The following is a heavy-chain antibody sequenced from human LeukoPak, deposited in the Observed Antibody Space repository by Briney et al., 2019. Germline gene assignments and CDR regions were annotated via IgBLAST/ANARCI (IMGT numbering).Heavy chain of an antibody. CDR3: ARAFYDFLTGYPAYFDY. CDR1: GFTVSSNY. J-gene: IGHJ4*02. D-gene: IGHD3-9*01. Sequence: GGSLRLSCAASGFTVSSNYMNWVRQAPGKGLEWVSYISSSGSTIYYADSVKGRFTISRDNAKNSLYLQMNSLRAEDTAVYYCARAFYDFLTGYPAYFDYWGQGTLVTVSS. V-gene: IGHV3-48*03. CDR2: ISSSGSTI.